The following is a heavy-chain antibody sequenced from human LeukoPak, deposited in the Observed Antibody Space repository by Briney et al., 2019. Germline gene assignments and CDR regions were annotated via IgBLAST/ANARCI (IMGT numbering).Heavy chain of an antibody. V-gene: IGHV1-18*01. D-gene: IGHD5-12*01. CDR3: ARGSSSFAATTNWFDP. CDR1: GYTFTSYG. J-gene: IGHJ5*02. CDR2: ISAYNGNT. Sequence: ASVKVSCKASGYTFTSYGISWVRQAPGQGLEWMGWISAYNGNTNYAQKLQGRVTMTTDTSTSTACMELRSLRSDDTAVYYCARGSSSFAATTNWFDPWGQGTLVTVSS.